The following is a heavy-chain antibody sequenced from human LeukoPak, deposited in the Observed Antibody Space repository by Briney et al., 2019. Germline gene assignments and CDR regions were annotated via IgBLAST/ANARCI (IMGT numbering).Heavy chain of an antibody. CDR3: GKEWELTY. D-gene: IGHD1-26*01. J-gene: IGHJ4*02. CDR1: GFTFSSYG. Sequence: PGGSLRLSCAASGFTFSSYGMHWVRQAPGKGLDWVAFIHHDGSNKYYADSVRGRFTISRDNSKNTLYLQMNSLRPDDTAMYHCGKEWELTYWGQGTLVTVSS. V-gene: IGHV3-30*02. CDR2: IHHDGSNK.